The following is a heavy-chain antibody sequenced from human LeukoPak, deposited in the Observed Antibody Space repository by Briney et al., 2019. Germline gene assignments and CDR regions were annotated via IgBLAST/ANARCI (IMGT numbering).Heavy chain of an antibody. CDR3: ARGGSGCFDY. D-gene: IGHD6-19*01. Sequence: PGGSLRLSCAASGFTFSRYWMHWVRQVPGKGLVWVSRIHSDGSATSYADSVKGRFTISRDNAKNRVYLQMNSLRVEDTAVYFCARGGSGCFDYWGQGTLVTASS. J-gene: IGHJ4*02. V-gene: IGHV3-74*01. CDR2: IHSDGSAT. CDR1: GFTFSRYW.